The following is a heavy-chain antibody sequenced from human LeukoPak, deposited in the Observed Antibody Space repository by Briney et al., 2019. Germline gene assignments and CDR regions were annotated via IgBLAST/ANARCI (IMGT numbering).Heavy chain of an antibody. CDR3: PKGCAASGCYTSEY. Sequence: PGGSLRLSCAASGFTFSSYAMSWVRQAPGRGLEWVSTISGSGDSTYYADSVKGRFTISRDNSKNTLYLQMNSLRPEDTAVYYCPKGCAASGCYTSEYWDQGTLVTVSS. V-gene: IGHV3-23*01. J-gene: IGHJ4*02. CDR1: GFTFSSYA. D-gene: IGHD2-2*02. CDR2: ISGSGDST.